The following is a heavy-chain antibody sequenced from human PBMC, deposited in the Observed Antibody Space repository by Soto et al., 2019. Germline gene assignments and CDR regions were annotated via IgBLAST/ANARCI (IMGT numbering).Heavy chain of an antibody. Sequence: LVESGGGVVQPGRSLTLSCAGSGFSFESYSMHWVRQSPGKGLEWVATVLFDSKNKYYIDSVEGRFTLSRDNAKNLLYLQMNSLRHEDTAVYYCAKESVETTYSFYGMDIWGPGTTVTVSS. CDR3: AKESVETTYSFYGMDI. CDR1: GFSFESYS. V-gene: IGHV3-30*18. J-gene: IGHJ6*02. D-gene: IGHD4-4*01. CDR2: VLFDSKNK.